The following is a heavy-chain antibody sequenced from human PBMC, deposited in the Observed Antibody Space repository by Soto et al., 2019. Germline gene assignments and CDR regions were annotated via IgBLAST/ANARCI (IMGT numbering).Heavy chain of an antibody. CDR1: GFTFSSYA. D-gene: IGHD2-21*02. Sequence: QVQFVESGGGVVQPGKSLRLSCAASGFTFSSYAMHWVRQAPGKGLEWVTVISFDGKNKYYSDSVRGRFTISRDDSKNTLYLQMNSLRAEDTAVYYCAREIMSPYCGSDCYPYFGYWGQGTLVTVSS. V-gene: IGHV3-30*04. J-gene: IGHJ4*02. CDR3: AREIMSPYCGSDCYPYFGY. CDR2: ISFDGKNK.